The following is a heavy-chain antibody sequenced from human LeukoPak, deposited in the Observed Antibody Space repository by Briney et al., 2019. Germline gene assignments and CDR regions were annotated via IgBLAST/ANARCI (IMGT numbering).Heavy chain of an antibody. J-gene: IGHJ3*02. CDR1: GYTFTSYD. CDR2: ISAYNGNT. D-gene: IGHD6-13*01. CDR3: ASRVAGSSWYFGDAFDI. V-gene: IGHV1-18*01. Sequence: VASVKVSCKASGYTFTSYDINWVRQATGQGLEWMGWISAYNGNTNYVQKFQGRVTMTTDTSTNTAYMELRSLRSDDTAVYYCASRVAGSSWYFGDAFDIWGQGTMVTVSS.